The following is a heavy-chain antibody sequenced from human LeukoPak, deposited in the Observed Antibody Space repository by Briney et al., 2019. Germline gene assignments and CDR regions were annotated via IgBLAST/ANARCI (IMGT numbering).Heavy chain of an antibody. D-gene: IGHD2-2*01. CDR2: IYPGDSDT. J-gene: IGHJ4*03. Sequence: GESLKISCKGSGYSFTSYWIGWVRQMPGKGLEWMGIIYPGDSDTRYSPSFQGQVTISADKSISTAYLQWRSLKASDTAMYYCARPSFYWSSNRCSTPIDYLGQGTLVTVSS. V-gene: IGHV5-51*01. CDR3: ARPSFYWSSNRCSTPIDY. CDR1: GYSFTSYW.